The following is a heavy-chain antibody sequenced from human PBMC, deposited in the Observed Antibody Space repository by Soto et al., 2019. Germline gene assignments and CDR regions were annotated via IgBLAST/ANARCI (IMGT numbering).Heavy chain of an antibody. CDR2: ISAYNGNT. Sequence: QVQLVQSGAEVKKPGASVKVSCKASGYTFTGYGISWVRQAPGQGLEWMGWISAYNGNTNYAQKLQGRVTMTTDTSTSTAYMELRSLRSDDTAVYYCARQHPIAAAGHYYYYGMDVWGQGTTVTVSS. CDR3: ARQHPIAAAGHYYYYGMDV. J-gene: IGHJ6*02. CDR1: GYTFTGYG. D-gene: IGHD6-13*01. V-gene: IGHV1-18*04.